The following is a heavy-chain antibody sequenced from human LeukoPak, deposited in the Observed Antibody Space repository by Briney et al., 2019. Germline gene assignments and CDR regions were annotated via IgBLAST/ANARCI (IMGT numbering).Heavy chain of an antibody. D-gene: IGHD3-22*01. V-gene: IGHV5-51*01. CDR2: IYPGDSDT. J-gene: IGHJ3*02. CDR3: ARRPPVVIRAFDI. Sequence: GESLKISCKGSGYSFTNYWIGWVRQMPGKGLEWMGIIYPGDSDTRYSPSFQGQVTISADKSISTAYLQWSSLKASDTAIYYCARRPPVVIRAFDIWGQGTMVGVSS. CDR1: GYSFTNYW.